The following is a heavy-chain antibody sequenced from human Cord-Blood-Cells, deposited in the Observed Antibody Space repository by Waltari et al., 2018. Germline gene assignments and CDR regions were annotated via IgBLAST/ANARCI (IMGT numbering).Heavy chain of an antibody. J-gene: IGHJ5*02. CDR3: ARVGRAAAPNRWFDP. V-gene: IGHV4-34*01. Sequence: QVQLQQWGAGLLKPSETLSLPCAVYGGSFRGYYWSWIRQPPGKGLEWIGEINHSGSTNYNPSLKSRVTISVDTSKNQFSLKLSSVTAADTAVYYCARVGRAAAPNRWFDPWGQGTLVTVSS. CDR2: INHSGST. D-gene: IGHD6-13*01. CDR1: GGSFRGYY.